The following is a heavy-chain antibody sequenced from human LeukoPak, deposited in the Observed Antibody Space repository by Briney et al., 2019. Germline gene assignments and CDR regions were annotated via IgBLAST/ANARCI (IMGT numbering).Heavy chain of an antibody. D-gene: IGHD2-21*02. CDR2: IKQDGREK. CDR3: PRPLCGGDCDTLHY. Sequence: QPGWALRLSCAVSVFTFQTFRMHWDRQAPGKGQERVANIKQDGREKSYVDSVKGRFIISSENAQNSLDLQLNSQSDEEPAVYYCPRPLCGGDCDTLHYWGQGTLVTVSS. J-gene: IGHJ4*02. CDR1: VFTFQTFR. V-gene: IGHV3-7*01.